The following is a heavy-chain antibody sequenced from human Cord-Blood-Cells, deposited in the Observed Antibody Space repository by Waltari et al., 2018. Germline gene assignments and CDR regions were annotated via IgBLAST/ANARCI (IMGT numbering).Heavy chain of an antibody. D-gene: IGHD3-9*01. CDR3: ARAVKTGLYWYFDL. J-gene: IGHJ2*01. Sequence: EVQLVESGGGLIQPGGSLRLSCAASGFTVSSNYMSWVRQAPGKGLEWVSVIYSGGSKYYANSVKGRFTISRDNSKNTRYLQMNSLRAEDTAVYYCARAVKTGLYWYFDLWGRGTLVTVSS. CDR2: IYSGGSK. V-gene: IGHV3-53*01. CDR1: GFTVSSNY.